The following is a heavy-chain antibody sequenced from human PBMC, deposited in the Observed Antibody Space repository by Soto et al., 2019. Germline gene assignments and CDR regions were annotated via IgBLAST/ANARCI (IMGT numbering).Heavy chain of an antibody. CDR2: VNAGNDNT. Sequence: QVHLVQSGAEVKKPGASVKVSCKTSGYTFTNNVIHWVRQAPGQRLEWMGWVNAGNDNTKWSREFQGRLTLTKDTSATTASMELSSLTAEDTAIYFCAREVPYCYSRFDYGGQGTLVTVSS. CDR1: GYTFTNNV. V-gene: IGHV1-3*01. CDR3: AREVPYCYSRFDY. J-gene: IGHJ4*02. D-gene: IGHD2-21*01.